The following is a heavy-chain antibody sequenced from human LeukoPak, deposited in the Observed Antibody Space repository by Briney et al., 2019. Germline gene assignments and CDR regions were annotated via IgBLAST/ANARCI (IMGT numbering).Heavy chain of an antibody. D-gene: IGHD3-10*01. CDR2: IYYSGST. J-gene: IGHJ4*02. Sequence: SETLSLTCTVSGGSISSSSYYWGWIHQPPGKGLEWIGSIYYSGSTYCNPSLKSRVTISVDTSKNQFSLKLSSVTAADTAVYYCARLFGAGEDPFDYWGQGTLVTVSS. CDR3: ARLFGAGEDPFDY. CDR1: GGSISSSSYY. V-gene: IGHV4-39*01.